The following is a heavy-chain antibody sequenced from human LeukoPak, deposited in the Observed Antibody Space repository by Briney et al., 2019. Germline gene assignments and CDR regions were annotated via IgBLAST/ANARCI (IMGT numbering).Heavy chain of an antibody. CDR1: GYSISSGYY. Sequence: PSETLSLTCTVSGYSISSGYYWGWIRQPPGKGLESIGSIYHSGSTYYNPSLKSRVTKSVDTSKNQFSLKLHSVTAADTAVYYCARGVDGNGCFDYWGQGTLVTVS. D-gene: IGHD3-22*01. CDR2: IYHSGST. J-gene: IGHJ4*02. CDR3: ARGVDGNGCFDY. V-gene: IGHV4-38-2*02.